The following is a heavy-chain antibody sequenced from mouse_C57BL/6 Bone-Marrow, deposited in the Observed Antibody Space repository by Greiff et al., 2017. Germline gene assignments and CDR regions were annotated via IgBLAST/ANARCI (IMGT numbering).Heavy chain of an antibody. Sequence: VKLQESGAELVRPGTSVKMSCKASGYTFTNYWIGWAKQRPGHGLEWIGDIYPGGGYTNYNEKFKGKATLTADKSSSTAYLQFSSLASEDSAIYYCAIRPYGDWYYDVWGTGTTVTVSA. CDR2: IYPGGGYT. CDR3: AIRPYGDWYYDV. J-gene: IGHJ1*03. D-gene: IGHD1-1*01. V-gene: IGHV1-63*01. CDR1: GYTFTNYW.